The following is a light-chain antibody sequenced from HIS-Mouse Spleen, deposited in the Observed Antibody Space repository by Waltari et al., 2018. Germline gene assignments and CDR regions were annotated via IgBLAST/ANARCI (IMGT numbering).Light chain of an antibody. CDR1: ALPKNY. V-gene: IGLV3-10*01. CDR2: EDS. J-gene: IGLJ2*01. CDR3: CATDSSGNHRV. Sequence: SYELTQPPSVSVSPGQTARITCSGDALPKNYAYWYQPNSGQAPVLVIYEDSKRTSGIPWRFSGSSSGTMATLTISGAQVEDEADYYCCATDSSGNHRVFGGGTKLTVL.